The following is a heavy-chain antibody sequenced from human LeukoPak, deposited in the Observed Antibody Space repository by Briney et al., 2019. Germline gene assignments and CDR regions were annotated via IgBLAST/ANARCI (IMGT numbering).Heavy chain of an antibody. CDR1: GGSISSSSYY. J-gene: IGHJ4*02. CDR3: ASYGSGSYYNDLDY. V-gene: IGHV4-39*01. Sequence: PSETLSLTCTVSGGSISSSSYYWGWIRQPPGKGLEWIGSIYYSGSTYYNPSLKSRVTISVDTSKNPFSLKLSSVTAADTAVYYCASYGSGSYYNDLDYWGQGTLVTVSS. D-gene: IGHD3-10*01. CDR2: IYYSGST.